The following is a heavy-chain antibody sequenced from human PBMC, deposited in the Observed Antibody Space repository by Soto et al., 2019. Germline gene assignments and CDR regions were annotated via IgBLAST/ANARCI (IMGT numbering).Heavy chain of an antibody. J-gene: IGHJ6*02. D-gene: IGHD5-12*01. CDR2: IYPGDSDT. V-gene: IGHV5-51*01. CDR1: GYSFTSYW. CDR3: ARLKVARRRWIKYAMDV. Sequence: GDSLKISCKGSGYSFTSYWIGWVRQMPGKGLEWMGIIYPGDSDTRYSPSFQGQVTISADKSISTAYLQWSSLKASDTAMYYCARLKVARRRWIKYAMDVSGHGNTVT.